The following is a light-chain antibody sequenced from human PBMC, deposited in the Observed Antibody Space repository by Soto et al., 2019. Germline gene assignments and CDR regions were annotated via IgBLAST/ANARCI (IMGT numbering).Light chain of an antibody. CDR1: QSISSY. CDR2: AAS. Sequence: DIQMTQSPSSLSASVGDRVTITCRASQSISSYLNWYQQKPGKAPRLLIYAASSLQSGVPSSYSGSGAGTDLTLTISSLQPEDFATYYDQQSYSTPRTFGQGTKVEIK. V-gene: IGKV1-39*01. CDR3: QQSYSTPRT. J-gene: IGKJ1*01.